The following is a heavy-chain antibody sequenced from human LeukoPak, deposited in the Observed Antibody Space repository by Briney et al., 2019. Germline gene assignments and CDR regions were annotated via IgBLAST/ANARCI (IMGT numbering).Heavy chain of an antibody. Sequence: SETLSLTCTVSGGSISSSSYYWGWIRQPPGKGLEWIGSIYYSGSTYYNPSLKSRVTISVDTCKNQFSLKLSSVTAADTAVYYCARGKRIYYDSSGYYLTRWFDPWGQGTLVTVSS. D-gene: IGHD3-22*01. J-gene: IGHJ5*02. CDR2: IYYSGST. V-gene: IGHV4-39*07. CDR3: ARGKRIYYDSSGYYLTRWFDP. CDR1: GGSISSSSYY.